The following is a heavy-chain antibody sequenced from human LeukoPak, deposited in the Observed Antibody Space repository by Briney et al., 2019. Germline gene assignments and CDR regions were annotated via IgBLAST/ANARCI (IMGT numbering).Heavy chain of an antibody. CDR3: AREERTAGAFDI. CDR1: GFTFSGFS. J-gene: IGHJ3*02. V-gene: IGHV3-7*01. D-gene: IGHD2-21*02. Sequence: GGSLRLSCAASGFTFSGFSMSWVRQSPTKGLEWVANIKQDGSERYYADSVKGRFTISRDNSKNTLYLQMNSLRAEDTAVYYCAREERTAGAFDIWGQGTMVTVSS. CDR2: IKQDGSER.